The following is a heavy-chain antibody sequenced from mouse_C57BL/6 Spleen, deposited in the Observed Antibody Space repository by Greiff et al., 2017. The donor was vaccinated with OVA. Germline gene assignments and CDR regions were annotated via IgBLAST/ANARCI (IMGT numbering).Heavy chain of an antibody. D-gene: IGHD2-4*01. CDR2: IDPNNGGT. CDR1: GYTFTDYN. V-gene: IGHV1-18*01. J-gene: IGHJ2*01. Sequence: EVQLQQSGPELVKPGASVKIPCKASGYTFTDYNMDWVKQSHGKSLEWIGDIDPNNGGTIYNQKFKGKATLTVDKSSNTAYMELRSLTSEDTAFYYCARMGLEYDYAKRYYFDYWGQGTTLTVSS. CDR3: ARMGLEYDYAKRYYFDY.